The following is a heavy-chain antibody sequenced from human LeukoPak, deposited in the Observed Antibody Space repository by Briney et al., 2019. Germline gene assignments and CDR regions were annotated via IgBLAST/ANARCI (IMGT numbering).Heavy chain of an antibody. Sequence: GGSLRLSCVASGFAFSSYWMNWVRQAPGKGLEWVANIKQDGSEKYYVDSVKGRFTISRDNAKNLLYLQVNSLRAEDTAVYYCARDQLWLYGRTSYYYYFYMDVWGTGTTVAVSS. V-gene: IGHV3-7*01. D-gene: IGHD3-10*01. CDR1: GFAFSSYW. J-gene: IGHJ6*03. CDR3: ARDQLWLYGRTSYYYYFYMDV. CDR2: IKQDGSEK.